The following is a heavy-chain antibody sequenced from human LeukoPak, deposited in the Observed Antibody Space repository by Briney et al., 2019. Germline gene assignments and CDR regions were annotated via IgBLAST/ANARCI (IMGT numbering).Heavy chain of an antibody. CDR1: GGSFSGYY. CDR2: INHSGST. J-gene: IGHJ5*02. V-gene: IGHV4-34*01. CDR3: ARERAYYDILPRWFDP. Sequence: SETLSLTCAVYGGSFSGYYWSWIRQPPGKGLESIGEINHSGSTNYNPSLKSRVTISVDTSKNQFSLKLSSVTAADTAVYYCARERAYYDILPRWFDPWGQGTLVTVSS. D-gene: IGHD3-9*01.